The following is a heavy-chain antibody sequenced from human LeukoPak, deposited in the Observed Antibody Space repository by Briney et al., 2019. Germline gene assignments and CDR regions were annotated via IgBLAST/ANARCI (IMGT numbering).Heavy chain of an antibody. CDR3: ARDTDTSYYDFWSGYGYYYYMDV. CDR1: GFTFGDYA. D-gene: IGHD3-3*01. J-gene: IGHJ6*03. Sequence: GGSLRLSCTASGFTFGDYAMSWFRQAPGKGLEWVGFIRSKAYGGTTEYAASVKGRFTISRDNAKNSLYLQMNSLRAEDTAVYYCARDTDTSYYDFWSGYGYYYYMDVWGKGTTVTVSS. CDR2: IRSKAYGGTT. V-gene: IGHV3-49*03.